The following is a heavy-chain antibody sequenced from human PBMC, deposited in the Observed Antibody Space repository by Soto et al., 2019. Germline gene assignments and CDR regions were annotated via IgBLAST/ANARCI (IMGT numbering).Heavy chain of an antibody. CDR3: ARNDGETYYYDSSGYYFSLGSYFDY. CDR2: IYPSGGN. J-gene: IGHJ4*02. V-gene: IGHV4-38-2*01. Sequence: ASETLSLTRAVSGYSIRSGYYWGRVRQPPGKGLGWVGGIYPSGGNYYNPSPKSRVTISVDTSKNQFSLKLSFGTAADTAVDYCARNDGETYYYDSSGYYFSLGSYFDYWGQGTLVTVSS. D-gene: IGHD3-22*01. CDR1: GYSIRSGYY.